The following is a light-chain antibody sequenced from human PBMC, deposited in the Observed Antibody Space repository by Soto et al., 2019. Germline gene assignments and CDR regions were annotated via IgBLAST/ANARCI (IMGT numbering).Light chain of an antibody. CDR2: RVS. CDR3: AQETHFPRT. V-gene: IGKV2-24*01. CDR1: RSLVHSDGNNY. Sequence: DIVMTQTPLSSPVTLGQPASISCRSSRSLVHSDGNNYLSWLQQRPGQPPRLLIYRVSNRFSGVPDRFSGSGTGTDVTLKISRVEVEDVGVYFCAQETHFPRTFGQGTKVEI. J-gene: IGKJ1*01.